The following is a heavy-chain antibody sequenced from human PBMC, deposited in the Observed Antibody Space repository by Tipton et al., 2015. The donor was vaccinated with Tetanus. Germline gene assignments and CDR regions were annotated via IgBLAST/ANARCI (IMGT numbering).Heavy chain of an antibody. CDR3: ARQTEGKFDY. Sequence: LRLSCNVSGGSISSNYWSWIRQPPGKGLEWIGNIYYSGSINYNPSLKSRVTISVDPSKNQISLKLTSVAAADAAIYYCARQTEGKFDYWGQGTLVTVSS. D-gene: IGHD3-10*01. CDR1: GGSISSNY. V-gene: IGHV4-59*08. CDR2: IYYSGSI. J-gene: IGHJ4*02.